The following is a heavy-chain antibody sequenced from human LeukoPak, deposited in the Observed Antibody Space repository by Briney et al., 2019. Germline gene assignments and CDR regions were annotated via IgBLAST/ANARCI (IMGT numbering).Heavy chain of an antibody. CDR2: IWYDGSNK. J-gene: IGHJ6*02. Sequence: GGSLRLSCAASGATFSSYGMHWVRQAPGKGLEWVAVIWYDGSNKYYADSVKGRFTISRGNSKNTLYLQMNSLRAEDTAVYYCARDSYGMDVWGQGTTVTVSS. V-gene: IGHV3-33*01. CDR3: ARDSYGMDV. CDR1: GATFSSYG.